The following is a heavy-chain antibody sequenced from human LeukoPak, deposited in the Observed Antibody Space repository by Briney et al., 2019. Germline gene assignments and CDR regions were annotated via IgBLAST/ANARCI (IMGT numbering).Heavy chain of an antibody. Sequence: GGSLRLSCAASGFTLSTYTMSWVRQAPGKGLEWVSAISGNGGSTYYADSVKGRFTISRDNSKDTLYLQMNSLRAEDTAVYYCAKSRYSYGYADYWGQGTLVTVSS. J-gene: IGHJ4*02. V-gene: IGHV3-23*01. CDR1: GFTLSTYT. CDR3: AKSRYSYGYADY. D-gene: IGHD5-18*01. CDR2: ISGNGGST.